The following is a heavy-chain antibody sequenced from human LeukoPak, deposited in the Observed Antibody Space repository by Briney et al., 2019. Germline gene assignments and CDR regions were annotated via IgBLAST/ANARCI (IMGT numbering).Heavy chain of an antibody. CDR1: GGSISSRSYF. V-gene: IGHV4-39*01. CDR2: ISYSGST. J-gene: IGHJ6*02. Sequence: SETLSLTCTVSGGSISSRSYFWGWIRQPPGKGLEWIGSISYSGSTYYNPSLKSRVTISVDTSKNQFSLKLSSVTAADTAVYYCARHLEGYYYYGMDVWGQGTTVTVSS. CDR3: ARHLEGYYYYGMDV.